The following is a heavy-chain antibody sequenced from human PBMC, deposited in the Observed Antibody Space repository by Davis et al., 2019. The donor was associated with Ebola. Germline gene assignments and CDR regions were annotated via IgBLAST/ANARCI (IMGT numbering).Heavy chain of an antibody. CDR2: IKQDGSEK. CDR1: GFTFSSYW. Sequence: PGGSLRLSCAASGFTFSSYWMSWVRQAPGKGLEWVANIKQDGSEKYYVDSMKGRFTISRDNAKNSLYLQMNSLRDEDTAVYYCARAQDSVAGLFDYWGQGTLVTVSS. D-gene: IGHD6-19*01. J-gene: IGHJ4*02. CDR3: ARAQDSVAGLFDY. V-gene: IGHV3-7*01.